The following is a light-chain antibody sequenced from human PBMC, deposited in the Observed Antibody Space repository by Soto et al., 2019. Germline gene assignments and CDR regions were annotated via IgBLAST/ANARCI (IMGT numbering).Light chain of an antibody. CDR3: QSYDSSLSGPV. CDR1: SSNIGTGYD. V-gene: IGLV1-40*01. J-gene: IGLJ2*01. Sequence: QSVLTQPPSVSGAPGQRVTISCTGSSSNIGTGYDVHWYQQLPGTAPKLLINGKSNRPSGVPDRFSGSKSGTSASLAITGLQAEDEADYYCQSYDSSLSGPVFGGGTKLTVL. CDR2: GKS.